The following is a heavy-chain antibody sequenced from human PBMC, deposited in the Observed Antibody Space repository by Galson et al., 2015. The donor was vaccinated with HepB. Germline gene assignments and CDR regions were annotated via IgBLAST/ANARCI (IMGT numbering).Heavy chain of an antibody. D-gene: IGHD1-20*01. CDR1: GYNFASYW. V-gene: IGHV5-51*01. CDR2: IYPDDSDT. J-gene: IGHJ3*02. Sequence: QSGAEVKKPGESLKISCKGSGYNFASYWIAWVRQMPGKDLECMGIIYPDDSDTTYSPSFQGQVTISADKSINTAYLQWSSLKASDTAMYYCARPRITGTTYAFDIWGQGTLVTVSS. CDR3: ARPRITGTTYAFDI.